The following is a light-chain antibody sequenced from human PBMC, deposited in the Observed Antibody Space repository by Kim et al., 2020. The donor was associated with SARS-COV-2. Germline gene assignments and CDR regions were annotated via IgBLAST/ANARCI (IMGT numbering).Light chain of an antibody. CDR1: QLGDKY. V-gene: IGLV3-1*01. J-gene: IGLJ2*01. CDR3: QAWDTTVV. CDR2: QDK. Sequence: VSVSPGQTASITCSGDQLGDKYVCWYQQRPGQSPVLVIYQDKNRPSGIPERFSGSNSGNTATLTISGTQAMDEADYYCQAWDTTVVFSGGTQLTVL.